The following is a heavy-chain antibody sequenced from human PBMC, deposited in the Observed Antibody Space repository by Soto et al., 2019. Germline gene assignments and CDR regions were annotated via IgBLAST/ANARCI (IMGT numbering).Heavy chain of an antibody. V-gene: IGHV3-30*18. J-gene: IGHJ5*02. Sequence: GGSLRLYCAASGFTFSSYGMYWVRQAPGKGLEWVAVISYDGSSKYYADSVKGRLTISRDNSENTLYLQMNSLRAEDTAVYYWAKGSIVGATKDWFDPWGQGTLVTVSS. CDR3: AKGSIVGATKDWFDP. D-gene: IGHD1-26*01. CDR2: ISYDGSSK. CDR1: GFTFSSYG.